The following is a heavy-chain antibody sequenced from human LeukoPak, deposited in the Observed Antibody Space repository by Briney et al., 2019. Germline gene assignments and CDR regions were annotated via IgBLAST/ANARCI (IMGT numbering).Heavy chain of an antibody. V-gene: IGHV1-8*03. CDR3: ARGVWFGDLYYFDY. J-gene: IGHJ4*02. CDR2: MNPNSGNT. Sequence: ASVKVSCKASGYTFTGYDINWVRQATGQGLEWMGWMNPNSGNTGYAQKFQGRVTITRNTSISTAYMELSSLRSEDTAVYYCARGVWFGDLYYFDYWGQGTLVTVSS. CDR1: GYTFTGYD. D-gene: IGHD3-10*01.